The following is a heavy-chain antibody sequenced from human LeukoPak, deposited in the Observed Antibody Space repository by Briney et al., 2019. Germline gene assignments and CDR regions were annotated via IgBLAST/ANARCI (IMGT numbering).Heavy chain of an antibody. Sequence: ASVKVSCKASGGTFTNAAISWVRQAPGQGLEWMGGINPIFRSPNYAQRFQGRVTIIADESTGTAYMEPSSLKIDDTAIYYCARGGGIFGVLTTAHYYGMDVWGQGTTVTVSS. V-gene: IGHV1-69*13. D-gene: IGHD3-3*01. CDR1: GGTFTNAA. CDR3: ARGGGIFGVLTTAHYYGMDV. J-gene: IGHJ6*02. CDR2: INPIFRSP.